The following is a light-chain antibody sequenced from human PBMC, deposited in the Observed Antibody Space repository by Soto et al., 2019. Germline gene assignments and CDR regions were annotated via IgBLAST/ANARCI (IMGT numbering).Light chain of an antibody. CDR2: KAS. V-gene: IGKV1-5*03. J-gene: IGKJ1*01. Sequence: DIPMTQSPSTLSASVGDRVTITCRASQSISAWLAWYQQKPGKAPNLLIYKASTLESGVPSRFSGSGSGTEFTLTISSLQPDDFATYYCQQYNNYGSWTFGQGTKVEIK. CDR3: QQYNNYGSWT. CDR1: QSISAW.